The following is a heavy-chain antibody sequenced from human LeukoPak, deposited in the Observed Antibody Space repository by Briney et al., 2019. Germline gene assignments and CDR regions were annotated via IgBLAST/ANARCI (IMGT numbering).Heavy chain of an antibody. Sequence: PSQTLSLTCTVSGGSISSYYWSWIRQPPGKGLEWIGYIYYSGSTNYNPSLKSRVTISVDTSKNQFSLKLSSVTAADTAVYYCARGISRSNWFDPWGQGTLVTVSS. V-gene: IGHV4-59*01. D-gene: IGHD1-14*01. CDR1: GGSISSYY. CDR2: IYYSGST. CDR3: ARGISRSNWFDP. J-gene: IGHJ5*02.